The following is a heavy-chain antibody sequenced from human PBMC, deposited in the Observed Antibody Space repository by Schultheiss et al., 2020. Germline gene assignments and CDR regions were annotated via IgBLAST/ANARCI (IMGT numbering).Heavy chain of an antibody. CDR2: IYYSGST. J-gene: IGHJ5*02. V-gene: IGHV4-59*05. D-gene: IGHD6-13*01. Sequence: SATLSLTCTVSGGSISSYYWSWIRQPPGKGLEWIGSIYYSGSTYYNPSLKSRVTISVDTSKNQFSLKLSSVTAADTAVYYCALSSSWFNWFDPWGQGTLVTVSS. CDR3: ALSSSWFNWFDP. CDR1: GGSISSYY.